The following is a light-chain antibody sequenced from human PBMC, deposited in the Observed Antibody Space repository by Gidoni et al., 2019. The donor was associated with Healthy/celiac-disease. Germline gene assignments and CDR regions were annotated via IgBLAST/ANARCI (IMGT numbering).Light chain of an antibody. CDR1: QSLLHSNGYNY. Sequence: DIVMTQSPLSLPVTPGEPASISCRSSQSLLHSNGYNYLDWYLQKPRQSPQLLIYLGSNRASGVPDRFSGSGSGTDFTLKISRVEAEDVGVYCCMQALQALTFGGGTKVEIK. CDR2: LGS. V-gene: IGKV2-28*01. J-gene: IGKJ4*01. CDR3: MQALQALT.